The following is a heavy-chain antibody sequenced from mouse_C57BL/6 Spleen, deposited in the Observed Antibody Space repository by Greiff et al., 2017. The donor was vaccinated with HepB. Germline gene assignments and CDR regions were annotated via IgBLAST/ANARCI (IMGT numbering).Heavy chain of an antibody. J-gene: IGHJ4*01. CDR2: IYPGDGDT. CDR1: GYAFSSSW. CDR3: ADPLAMDY. V-gene: IGHV1-82*01. Sequence: QVQLQQSGPELVKPGASVKISCKASGYAFSSSWMNWVKQRPGKGLEWIGRIYPGDGDTNYNGKFKGKATLTADKSSSTAYMQLSSLTSEDSAVYFCADPLAMDYWGQGTSVTVPS.